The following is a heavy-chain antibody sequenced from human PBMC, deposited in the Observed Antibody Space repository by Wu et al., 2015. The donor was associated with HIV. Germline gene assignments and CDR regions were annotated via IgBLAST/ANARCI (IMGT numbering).Heavy chain of an antibody. Sequence: QVQLEQSGTEVKKPGASVKVSCRASGYNFIEYIVHYVRQAPGQGLEWMGWINPRNGYIKPAQRFQDRITMSTNNSAHTAYLDLRDLTSDDTAIYFCARVQFDPKYYTYFDLWGQGTLVTVSS. V-gene: IGHV1-18*04. CDR3: ARVQFDPKYYTYFDL. CDR1: GYNFIEYI. D-gene: IGHD3-10*01. J-gene: IGHJ5*01. CDR2: INPRNGYI.